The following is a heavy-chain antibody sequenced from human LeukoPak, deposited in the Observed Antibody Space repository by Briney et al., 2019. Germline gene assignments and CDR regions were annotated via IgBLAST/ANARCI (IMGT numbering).Heavy chain of an antibody. CDR2: LSDSGGST. Sequence: GGSLRLSCAAAGFTFSNCGMSWVRQAPGKGLEWVSGLSDSGGSTFYADSVKGRFTISRDNAKNSLYLQMNSLRAEDTAVYYCAKDSDLHCSGGSCTNFDYWGQGTLVTVSS. V-gene: IGHV3-23*01. J-gene: IGHJ4*02. D-gene: IGHD2-15*01. CDR1: GFTFSNCG. CDR3: AKDSDLHCSGGSCTNFDY.